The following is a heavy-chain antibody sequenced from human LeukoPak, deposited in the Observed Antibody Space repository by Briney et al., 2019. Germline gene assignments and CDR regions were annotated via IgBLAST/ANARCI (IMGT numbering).Heavy chain of an antibody. CDR3: ARVSHDYGDYGVYYYYMDV. CDR1: GYSFTDYY. V-gene: IGHV1-2*02. J-gene: IGHJ6*03. CDR2: INPNSGGT. Sequence: ASVKVSCKASGYSFTDYYMHWVRQAPGQGLEWMGWINPNSGGTNYAQKFQGRVTMTRDTSISTAYMELNRLRSDDTAVYYCARVSHDYGDYGVYYYYMDVWGKGTTVTVSS. D-gene: IGHD4-17*01.